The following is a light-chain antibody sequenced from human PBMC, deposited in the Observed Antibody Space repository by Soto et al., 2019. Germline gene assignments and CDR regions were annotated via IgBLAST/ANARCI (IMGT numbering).Light chain of an antibody. CDR3: QQYTYPST. CDR1: QTISTW. V-gene: IGKV1-5*01. CDR2: DVS. J-gene: IGKJ1*01. Sequence: DTQMTQSPSTLSASVRDRVTITCRASQTISTWLAWYQQRPGKAPKLLIYDVSTLERGVPSRFSGSGSGTQFTLTISSLQPDDFATYYCQQYTYPSTFGQGT.